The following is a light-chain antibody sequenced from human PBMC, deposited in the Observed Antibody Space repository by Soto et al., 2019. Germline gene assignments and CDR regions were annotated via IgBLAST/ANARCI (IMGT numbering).Light chain of an antibody. V-gene: IGKV1-39*01. CDR3: QQTYSTPLT. CDR1: QSISSY. J-gene: IGKJ4*01. CDR2: GAS. Sequence: DIQMTQSPSSLSASVGDRVTITCRASQSISSYLNWYQQKPGKAPKLLIYGASNLQSGVPSRFSGCGSGTDFTLTISSLHPEDFASYYCQQTYSTPLTFGGGTKVEIK.